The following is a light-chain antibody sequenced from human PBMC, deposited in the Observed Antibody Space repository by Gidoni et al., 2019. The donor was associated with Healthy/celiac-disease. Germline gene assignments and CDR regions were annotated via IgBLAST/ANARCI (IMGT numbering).Light chain of an antibody. Sequence: DIQMTQSPSSLSASVGDRVTITCRESQSISSYLNWYQQKPGKAPKLLIYAASSLQSGVPSRFSGRGSGTDFTLTISSLQPEDFATYYCQQSYSTLTFGGGTKVEFK. J-gene: IGKJ4*01. V-gene: IGKV1-39*01. CDR2: AAS. CDR3: QQSYSTLT. CDR1: QSISSY.